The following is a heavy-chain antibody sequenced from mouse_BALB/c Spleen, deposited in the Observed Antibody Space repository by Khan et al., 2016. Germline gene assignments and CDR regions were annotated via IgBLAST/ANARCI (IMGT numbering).Heavy chain of an antibody. V-gene: IGHV2-9*02. D-gene: IGHD2-10*02. CDR2: IWAGGST. J-gene: IGHJ2*01. CDR1: GFSLTSYG. Sequence: QVQLKESGPGLVAPSQSLSITCTVSGFSLTSYGVHWVRQPPGKGLEWLGVIWAGGSTNYNSALMSRLSISKDNSKSQVFLKMNSLRTDDTAMYYCARYGNYYFDYWGQGTTLTVSS. CDR3: ARYGNYYFDY.